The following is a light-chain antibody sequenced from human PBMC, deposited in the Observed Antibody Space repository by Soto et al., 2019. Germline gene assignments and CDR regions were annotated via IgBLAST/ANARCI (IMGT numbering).Light chain of an antibody. CDR2: DVT. J-gene: IGLJ1*01. CDR3: CSYAGSYSYV. CDR1: SSDVGAYNY. V-gene: IGLV2-11*01. Sequence: QSVLTQPRSVSGSPGQSVTISCTGTSSDVGAYNYVSWYQQHPGQAPKVVVYDVTKRPSGVPDRFSGSKSGNTASLTISGLQAEDEADYYCCSYAGSYSYVFGSGTKLTVL.